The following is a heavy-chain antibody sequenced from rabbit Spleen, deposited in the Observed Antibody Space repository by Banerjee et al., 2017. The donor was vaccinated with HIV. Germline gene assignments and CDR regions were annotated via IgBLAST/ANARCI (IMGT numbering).Heavy chain of an antibody. V-gene: IGHV1S40*01. Sequence: QSLEESGVDLVKPGASLTLTCTASGFTLSGYYICWVRQAPGKGLEWIACIVNGDGSTYYASWAKGRFTISKTSSTTVTLQMTSLTAADTATYFCATDTGTSLSSYGMDLWGPGTLVTVS. J-gene: IGHJ6*01. CDR2: IVNGDGST. CDR1: GFTLSGYY. CDR3: ATDTGTSLSSYGMDL. D-gene: IGHD7-1*01.